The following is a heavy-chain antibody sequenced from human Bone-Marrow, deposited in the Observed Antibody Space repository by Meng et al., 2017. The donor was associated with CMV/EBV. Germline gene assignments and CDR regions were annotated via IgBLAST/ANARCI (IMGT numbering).Heavy chain of an antibody. D-gene: IGHD2-15*01. CDR2: ISSSSSYI. CDR1: GSSFSCHS. Sequence: GGSPRLSCAASGSSFSCHSMNWVRQAPGKGLEWVSSISSSSSYIYYADSVKGRFTISRDNAKNSLYLQMNSLRAEDTAVYYCARGSEGLAYYYYGMDVWGQGNTVTVSS. V-gene: IGHV3-21*01. CDR3: ARGSEGLAYYYYGMDV. J-gene: IGHJ6*02.